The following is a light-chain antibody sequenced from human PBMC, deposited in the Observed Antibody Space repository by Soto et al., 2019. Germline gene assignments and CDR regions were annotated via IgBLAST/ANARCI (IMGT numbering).Light chain of an antibody. CDR3: TSYTTTNPLA. CDR1: RSDIGAYNY. J-gene: IGLJ2*01. V-gene: IGLV2-14*01. CDR2: DVY. Sequence: QSVLTQPASVSGSPGQSITISCTGTRSDIGAYNYVSWFQQNPGKAPKCMIYDVYSRPSGVSHRFSGSKSANTASLTISGLQAEDEAVYYCTSYTTTNPLALGGVTKLTVL.